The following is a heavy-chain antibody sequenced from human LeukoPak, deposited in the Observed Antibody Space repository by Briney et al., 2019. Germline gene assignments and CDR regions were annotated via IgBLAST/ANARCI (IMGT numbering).Heavy chain of an antibody. CDR2: IYHSGSI. D-gene: IGHD6-6*01. V-gene: IGHV4-38-2*02. CDR3: ARHVWGSISYMDV. J-gene: IGHJ6*03. Sequence: PSETLSLTPTVSDFSLINIYYWGWIRQPPGKGLEWIGSIYHSGSIYYNPSLRSRGTISVDTSENQFSLRLSSVTAADTAVYYCARHVWGSISYMDVWGKGTTVTVSS. CDR1: DFSLINIYY.